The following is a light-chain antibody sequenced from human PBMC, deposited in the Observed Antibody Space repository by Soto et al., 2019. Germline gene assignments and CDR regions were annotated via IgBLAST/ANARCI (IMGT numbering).Light chain of an antibody. CDR2: ENN. V-gene: IGLV1-51*02. Sequence: QSALTQPPSVSGAPGQRVTISCTGSSSNIGAGYDVHWYQQLPGTAPKLLIYENNKRPSGIPDRFSGSKSGTSATLGITGLQTGDEADYYCGTWDSSLSALFGSGTKVTVL. CDR3: GTWDSSLSAL. J-gene: IGLJ1*01. CDR1: SSNIGAGYD.